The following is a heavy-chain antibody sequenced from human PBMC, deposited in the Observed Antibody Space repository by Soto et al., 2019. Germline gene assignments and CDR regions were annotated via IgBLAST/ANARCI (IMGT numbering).Heavy chain of an antibody. CDR2: ISGGGGRT. J-gene: IGHJ4*02. CDR1: GFTFNNYA. D-gene: IGHD2-15*01. V-gene: IGHV3-23*01. Sequence: EVQLLESGGGLVQPGGSLRLSCAASGFTFNNYAMTWVRQAPGKGLEWVSGISGGGGRTYYADSEKGRFTVSRYISKNTLYLQSDSQRAEHTALYYWANYAGIVVVVATVSAPLDYWGQGPLVTVSS. CDR3: ANYAGIVVVVATVSAPLDY.